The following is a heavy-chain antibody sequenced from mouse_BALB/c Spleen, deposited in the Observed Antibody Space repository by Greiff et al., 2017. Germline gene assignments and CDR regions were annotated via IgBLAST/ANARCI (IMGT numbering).Heavy chain of an antibody. CDR3: ASQLGGRYAMDY. Sequence: QVQLQQSAAELARPGASVKMSCKASGYTFTSYTMHWVKQRPGQGLEWIGYINPSSGYTEYNQKFKDKTTLTADKSSSTAYMQLSSLTSEDSAVYYCASQLGGRYAMDYWGQGTSVTVSA. D-gene: IGHD4-1*02. CDR2: INPSSGYT. CDR1: GYTFTSYT. J-gene: IGHJ4*01. V-gene: IGHV1-4*02.